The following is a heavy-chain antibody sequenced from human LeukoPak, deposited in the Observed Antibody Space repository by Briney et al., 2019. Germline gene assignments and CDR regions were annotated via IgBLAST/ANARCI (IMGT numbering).Heavy chain of an antibody. CDR1: GVTFSDYY. CDR3: ARDPYDLNAFDI. D-gene: IGHD3-22*01. V-gene: IGHV3-11*06. Sequence: PGGSLRLSCAASGVTFSDYYMSWIRQAPGKGLEWVSYISSSNSYKKYADSVKGRFTISRDNAKNSLYLQMNSLRAEDTTVYYCARDPYDLNAFDIWGQGTMVTVSS. J-gene: IGHJ3*02. CDR2: ISSSNSYK.